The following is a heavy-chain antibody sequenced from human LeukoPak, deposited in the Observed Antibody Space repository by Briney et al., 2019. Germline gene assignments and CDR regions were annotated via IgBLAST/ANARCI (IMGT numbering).Heavy chain of an antibody. J-gene: IGHJ4*02. CDR3: ARGPRGAAAGNDY. Sequence: SETLSLTCAVYGGSFSGYYWSWIRQPPGKGLVWIGEINHSGSTNYNPSLKSRVTISVNTSKNQFSLKLSSVTAADTAVYYCARGPRGAAAGNDYWGQGTLVTVSS. D-gene: IGHD6-13*01. CDR2: INHSGST. CDR1: GGSFSGYY. V-gene: IGHV4-34*01.